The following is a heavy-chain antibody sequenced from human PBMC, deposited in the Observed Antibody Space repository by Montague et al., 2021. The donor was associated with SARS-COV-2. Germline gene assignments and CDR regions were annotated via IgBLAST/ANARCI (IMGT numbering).Heavy chain of an antibody. V-gene: IGHV6-1*01. CDR2: TYYRSKWYN. J-gene: IGHJ6*02. D-gene: IGHD3-10*01. CDR3: ARGLWFGELLSLYYYYGMDV. Sequence: CAISGDRVSSNSAAWNWIRQSPSRGLEWLGRTYYRSKWYNDYAVSVKSRITINPDTSKNQFSLQLNSVTPEDTAVYYCARGLWFGELLSLYYYYGMDVWGQGTTVTVSS. CDR1: GDRVSSNSAA.